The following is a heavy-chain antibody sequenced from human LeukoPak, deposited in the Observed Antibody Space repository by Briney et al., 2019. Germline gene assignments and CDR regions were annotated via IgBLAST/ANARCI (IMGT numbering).Heavy chain of an antibody. Sequence: GGSLRLSCAASGFTFSSYSMSWVRQAPGKGLEWVAFIRYDGSNKYYADSVKGRFTISRDNSKNTLYLQMNSLRGEDTAVYYCARSDYVFWSLDYWGQGTLVTVSS. D-gene: IGHD3-3*01. V-gene: IGHV3-30*02. CDR3: ARSDYVFWSLDY. J-gene: IGHJ4*02. CDR1: GFTFSSYS. CDR2: IRYDGSNK.